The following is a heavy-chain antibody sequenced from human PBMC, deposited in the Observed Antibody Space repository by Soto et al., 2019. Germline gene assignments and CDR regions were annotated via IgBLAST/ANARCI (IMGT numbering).Heavy chain of an antibody. V-gene: IGHV1-18*01. D-gene: IGHD1-20*01. CDR3: ARFLSIAGLPPGWFDP. Sequence: ASVKVSCKASGYTFTSYGISWVRQAPGQGLEWMGWISAYNGNTNYAQKLQGRVTMTTDTSTSTAYMELRSLRSDDTAVYYCARFLSIAGLPPGWFDPWGQGTLVTVSS. CDR1: GYTFTSYG. J-gene: IGHJ5*02. CDR2: ISAYNGNT.